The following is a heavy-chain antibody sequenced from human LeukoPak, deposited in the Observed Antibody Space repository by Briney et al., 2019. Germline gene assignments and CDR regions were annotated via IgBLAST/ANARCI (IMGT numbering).Heavy chain of an antibody. CDR3: ARVRGEAPFDY. V-gene: IGHV3-48*03. Sequence: PGGSLRLSCAASGFSFSSYEMAWVRQAPGKGLEWLSFISNRDNTIYTADSVKGRFTISRDNAKNSLYPQMNSLRADDTAIYYCARVRGEAPFDYWGLGTLVTVSS. CDR2: ISNRDNTI. J-gene: IGHJ4*02. CDR1: GFSFSSYE. D-gene: IGHD3-10*01.